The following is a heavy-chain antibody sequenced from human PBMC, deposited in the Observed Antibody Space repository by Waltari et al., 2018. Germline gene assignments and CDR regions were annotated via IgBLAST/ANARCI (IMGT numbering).Heavy chain of an antibody. CDR1: GFTFRSNW. CDR2: INQDGGET. J-gene: IGHJ4*02. Sequence: EVQLVESGGGLVQPGGSLRLSCAASGFTFRSNWIAWVRQAPGRGLECVANINQDGGETNYVDSVRGRFTISRDNARNSLYLQMDSLRDEDTALYYCARDRGWNTLDYWGQGTLVTVSS. D-gene: IGHD6-19*01. V-gene: IGHV3-7*04. CDR3: ARDRGWNTLDY.